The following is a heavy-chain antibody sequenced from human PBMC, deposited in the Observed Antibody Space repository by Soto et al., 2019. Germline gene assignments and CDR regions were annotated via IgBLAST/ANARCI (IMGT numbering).Heavy chain of an antibody. D-gene: IGHD3-10*01. J-gene: IGHJ3*02. V-gene: IGHV3-21*01. CDR2: ISSSSSYI. CDR1: GFTFSSYS. Sequence: GESLKISCAASGFTFSSYSMNWVRQAPGKGLEWVSSISSSSSYIYYADSVKGRFTISRDNAKNSLYLQMNSLRAEDTAVYYCASQRGNAFDIWGQGTMVTVSS. CDR3: ASQRGNAFDI.